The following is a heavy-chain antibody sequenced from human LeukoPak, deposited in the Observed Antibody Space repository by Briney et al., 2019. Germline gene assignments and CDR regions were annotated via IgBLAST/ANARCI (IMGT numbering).Heavy chain of an antibody. J-gene: IGHJ4*02. CDR2: ISRDGRDK. D-gene: IGHD6-13*01. CDR3: EKDPRTAAAYYFDY. V-gene: IGHV3-30*18. CDR1: GFTFSSYA. Sequence: GRSLRLSCVASGFTFSSYAMHWVRQAPGKGLEWVAVISRDGRDKHHADSVKGRFTISRDNSKNTLYLQMDSLRAEDTAVYFCEKDPRTAAAYYFDYWGQGTLVSVSS.